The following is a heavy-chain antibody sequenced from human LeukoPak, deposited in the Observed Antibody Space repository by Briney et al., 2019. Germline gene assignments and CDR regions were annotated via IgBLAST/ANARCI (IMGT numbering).Heavy chain of an antibody. Sequence: SETLSLTCAVSGGSISSSNWWCWVRQPPGKGLEWIGEIYHSGSTNYNPSLKSRVTISVDKSKNQFSLKLSSVTAADTAVYYCATPGDYGDYGAFDIWGQGTMVTVSS. V-gene: IGHV4-4*02. J-gene: IGHJ3*02. CDR3: ATPGDYGDYGAFDI. D-gene: IGHD4-17*01. CDR1: GGSISSSNW. CDR2: IYHSGST.